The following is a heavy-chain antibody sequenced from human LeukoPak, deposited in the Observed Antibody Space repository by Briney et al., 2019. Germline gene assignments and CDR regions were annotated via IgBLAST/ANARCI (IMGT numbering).Heavy chain of an antibody. CDR3: ARDTPSIVVVPAASLEAFDI. V-gene: IGHV1-2*02. CDR1: GYTFTGYY. D-gene: IGHD2-2*01. Sequence: GASVKVSCKASGYTFTGYYMHWVRQAPGQGLEWMGWINPNSGGTNYAQKFQGRVTMTRDTSISTAYMELSRLRSDDTAVYYCARDTPSIVVVPAASLEAFDIWGQGTMVTVSS. J-gene: IGHJ3*02. CDR2: INPNSGGT.